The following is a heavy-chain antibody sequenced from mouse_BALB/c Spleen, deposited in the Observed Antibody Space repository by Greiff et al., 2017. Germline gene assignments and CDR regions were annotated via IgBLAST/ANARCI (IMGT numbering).Heavy chain of an antibody. D-gene: IGHD2-4*01. CDR1: GYTFTDYN. J-gene: IGHJ4*01. V-gene: IGHV1S29*02. CDR3: ARNYDYEGYYAMDY. Sequence: EVQLQESGPELVKPGASVKISCKASGYTFTDYNMHWVKQSHGKSLEWIGYIYPYNGGTGYNQKFKSKATLTVDNSSSTAYMELRSLTSEDSAVYYCARNYDYEGYYAMDYWGQGTSVTVSS. CDR2: IYPYNGGT.